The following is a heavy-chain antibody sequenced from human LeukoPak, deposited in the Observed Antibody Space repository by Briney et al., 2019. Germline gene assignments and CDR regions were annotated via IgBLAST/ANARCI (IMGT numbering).Heavy chain of an antibody. V-gene: IGHV4-61*03. Sequence: SETLSLTCAVSGGSISSGGYSWSWIRQPPGKGLECIGYIHYSGSTNDNPSLKSRVTISVDTSKNHLSLKLSSVTAADTAVYYCARGFNWFDLWGQGTLVTVSS. J-gene: IGHJ5*02. CDR2: IHYSGST. CDR3: ARGFNWFDL. CDR1: GGSISSGGYS.